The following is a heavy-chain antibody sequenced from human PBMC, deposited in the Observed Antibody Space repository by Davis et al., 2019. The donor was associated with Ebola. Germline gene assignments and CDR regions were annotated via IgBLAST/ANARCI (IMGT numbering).Heavy chain of an antibody. CDR2: ISAYNGNT. CDR1: GYTFTSYA. J-gene: IGHJ4*02. V-gene: IGHV1-18*01. CDR3: ARGIAARPVDY. Sequence: ASVKVSCKASGYTFTSYAMHWVRQAPGQRLEWMGWISAYNGNTNYAQKLQGRVTMTTDTSTSTAYMELRSLRSDDTAVYYCARGIAARPVDYWGQGTLVTVSS. D-gene: IGHD6-6*01.